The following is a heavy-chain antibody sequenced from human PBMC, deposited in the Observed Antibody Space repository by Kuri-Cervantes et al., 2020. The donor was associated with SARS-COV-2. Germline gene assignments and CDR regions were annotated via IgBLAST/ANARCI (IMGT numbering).Heavy chain of an antibody. V-gene: IGHV3-23*01. CDR1: GFTFSSYA. CDR3: AKDFYSSGWPSLSH. CDR2: FSGNDGNT. Sequence: GESLKISCAASGFTFSSYAMSWVRQAPGRGLEWVSGFSGNDGNTYYADSVKGRFTISRDNSKNTLFLQMNSLRAEDTALYYCAKDFYSSGWPSLSHWGQGTLVTVSS. J-gene: IGHJ4*02. D-gene: IGHD6-19*01.